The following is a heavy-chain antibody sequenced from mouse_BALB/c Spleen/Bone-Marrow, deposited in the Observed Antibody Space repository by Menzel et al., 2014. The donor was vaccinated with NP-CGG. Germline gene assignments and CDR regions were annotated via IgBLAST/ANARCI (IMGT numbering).Heavy chain of an antibody. CDR2: IYPGSGST. CDR3: TRSPITTVVAETMDY. CDR1: GYTFTSYW. D-gene: IGHD1-1*01. J-gene: IGHJ4*01. Sequence: LKESGSELVRPGASVKLSCKAPGYTFTSYWMHWVKQKPGQGLEWIGNIYPGSGSTNYDEKFKNKATLTVDTSSSTAYMQLSSLTSEDSAVYYCTRSPITTVVAETMDYWGQGTSVTVSS. V-gene: IGHV1S22*01.